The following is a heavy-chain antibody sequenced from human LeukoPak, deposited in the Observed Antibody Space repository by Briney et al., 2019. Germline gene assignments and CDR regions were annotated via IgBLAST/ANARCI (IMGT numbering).Heavy chain of an antibody. CDR1: GGSISSYY. V-gene: IGHV4-59*12. CDR3: ARGRGHNY. Sequence: SETLSLTCTVSGGSISSYYWSWIRQPPGKGLEWIGYIYYSGSTNYNPSLKSRVTISVDTSKNQYSLKLSSVTAADTAVYYCARGRGHNYWGQGTLVIVSS. J-gene: IGHJ4*02. D-gene: IGHD2-15*01. CDR2: IYYSGST.